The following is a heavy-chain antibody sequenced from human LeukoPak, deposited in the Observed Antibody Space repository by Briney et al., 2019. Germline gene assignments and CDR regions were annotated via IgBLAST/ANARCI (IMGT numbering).Heavy chain of an antibody. CDR1: GFTFSSYE. V-gene: IGHV3-48*03. CDR3: AKVGATLYYYGSGSYASAGNNTDIDY. D-gene: IGHD3-10*01. Sequence: GGSLRLSCAASGFTFSSYEMNWVRQAPGKGLEWVSYISSSGSTIYYADSVKGRFTISRDNAKNSLYLQMNSLRAEDTAVYYCAKVGATLYYYGSGSYASAGNNTDIDYWGQGTLVTVSS. CDR2: ISSSGSTI. J-gene: IGHJ4*02.